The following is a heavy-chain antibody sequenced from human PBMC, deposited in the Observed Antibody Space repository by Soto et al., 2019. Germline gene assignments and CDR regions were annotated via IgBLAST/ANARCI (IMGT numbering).Heavy chain of an antibody. CDR3: AIYPRADTARSGAYYYYMDV. Sequence: ASVQVSSKASGYTFTSYYMLWVRHDPGQGLEWMGIVNPSGGSTSYAQKFQGRGTTTRETSTNKVHMELSNLRSEDTTAYYCAIYPRADTARSGAYYYYMDVWGKGTMVTVSS. CDR2: VNPSGGST. D-gene: IGHD5-18*01. J-gene: IGHJ6*03. V-gene: IGHV1-46*03. CDR1: GYTFTSYY.